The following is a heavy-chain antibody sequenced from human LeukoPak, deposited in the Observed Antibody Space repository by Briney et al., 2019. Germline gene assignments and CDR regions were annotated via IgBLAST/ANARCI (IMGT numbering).Heavy chain of an antibody. CDR3: ARVVRGDCHTGTCFSWFDP. Sequence: ASVKVSCKASGYAFTSYGITWLRQAPGQGPEWMEWISPNNAKTDSAQKFKGRVSMTTDTSTSTAYMELSRLRSDDSAVYYCARVVRGDCHTGTCFSWFDPWGQGTLVTVSS. CDR1: GYAFTSYG. J-gene: IGHJ5*02. D-gene: IGHD3-10*02. CDR2: ISPNNAKT. V-gene: IGHV1-18*01.